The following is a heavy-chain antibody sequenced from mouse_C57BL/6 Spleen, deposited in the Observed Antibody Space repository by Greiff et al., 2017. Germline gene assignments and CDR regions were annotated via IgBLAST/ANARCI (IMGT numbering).Heavy chain of an antibody. Sequence: VQGVESGAELARPGASVKLSCKASGYTFTSYGISWVKQRTGQGLEWIGEIYPRSGNTYYNEKFKGKATLTADKSSSTAYMELRSLTSEDSAVYFCASRGDWFMDYWGQGTSVTVSS. J-gene: IGHJ4*01. D-gene: IGHD2-2*01. CDR2: IYPRSGNT. CDR1: GYTFTSYG. V-gene: IGHV1-81*01. CDR3: ASRGDWFMDY.